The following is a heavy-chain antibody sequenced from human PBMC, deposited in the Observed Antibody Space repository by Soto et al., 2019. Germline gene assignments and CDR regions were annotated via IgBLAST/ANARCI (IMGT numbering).Heavy chain of an antibody. D-gene: IGHD2-15*01. Sequence: QVQLQESGPGLVKPSGTLTLTCAVSGDSFSGPNLWTGVRQPPGKGLEWIGNILQTGHTDYSPSHSNRLTLSIKTSKREFSLNLASVTATETAVYYCARSPRRVGGKWYLDYWGQGDLVTDSS. CDR2: ILQTGHT. J-gene: IGHJ4*02. CDR1: GDSFSGPNL. CDR3: ARSPRRVGGKWYLDY. V-gene: IGHV4-4*02.